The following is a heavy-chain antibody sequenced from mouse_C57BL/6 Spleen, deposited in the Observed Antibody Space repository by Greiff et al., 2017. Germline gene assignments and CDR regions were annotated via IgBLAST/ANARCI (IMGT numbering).Heavy chain of an antibody. D-gene: IGHD2-4*01. CDR1: GYTFTDYE. Sequence: QVQLKQSGAELVRPGASVTLSCKASGYTFTDYEMHWVKQTPVHGLEWIGAIDPETGGTAYNQKFKGKAILTADKSSSTAYMELRSLTSEDSAVYYCTMGGFYDYEYAMDYWGQGTSVTVSS. CDR2: IDPETGGT. CDR3: TMGGFYDYEYAMDY. J-gene: IGHJ4*01. V-gene: IGHV1-15*01.